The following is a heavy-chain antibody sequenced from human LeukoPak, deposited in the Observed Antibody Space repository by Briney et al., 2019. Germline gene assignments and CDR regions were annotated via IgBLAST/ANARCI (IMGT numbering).Heavy chain of an antibody. Sequence: SETLSLTCSVSGDSISSARNYWGWIRQSPGKGLEWLASVYSSGSTHSNPSLTSRVSISIDMSRNQFSLKLYSVTASDAAIYYCARHLSGTAMAHYFDFWGQGTLVTVSS. CDR2: VYSSGST. V-gene: IGHV4-39*01. D-gene: IGHD5-18*01. CDR1: GDSISSARNY. CDR3: ARHLSGTAMAHYFDF. J-gene: IGHJ4*02.